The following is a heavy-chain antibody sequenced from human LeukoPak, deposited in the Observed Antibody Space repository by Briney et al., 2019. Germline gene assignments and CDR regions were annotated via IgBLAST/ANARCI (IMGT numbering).Heavy chain of an antibody. CDR1: GGSISSSSYY. D-gene: IGHD1-26*01. V-gene: IGHV4-39*07. CDR2: IYYGGST. J-gene: IGHJ3*02. CDR3: AREVGAISDAFDI. Sequence: SETLSLTCTVSGGSISSSSYYWGWIRQPPGKGLEWIGGIYYGGSTYYNPSLKSRVTISVDTSKNQFSLKVSSVTAADTAVYYCAREVGAISDAFDIWGQGTMVTVSS.